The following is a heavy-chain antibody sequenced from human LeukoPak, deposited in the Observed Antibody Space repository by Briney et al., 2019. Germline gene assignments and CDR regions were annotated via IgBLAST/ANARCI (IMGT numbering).Heavy chain of an antibody. J-gene: IGHJ6*02. D-gene: IGHD3-3*01. CDR3: ARVSRYYDFWSGYYYYYGMDV. V-gene: IGHV3-7*03. CDR2: INHNGNVN. Sequence: GGSLRLSCAASGFTFSSYWMNWARQAPGKGLEWVASINHNGNVNYYVDSVKGRFTISRDNAKNSLYLQMSNLRAEDTAVYYCARVSRYYDFWSGYYYYYGMDVWGQGTTVTVSS. CDR1: GFTFSSYW.